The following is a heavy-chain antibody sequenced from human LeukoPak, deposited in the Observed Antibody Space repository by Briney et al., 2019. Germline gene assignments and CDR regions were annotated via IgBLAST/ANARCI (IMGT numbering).Heavy chain of an antibody. CDR3: ARAGKAAGYYYYMDV. V-gene: IGHV1-2*02. CDR1: GYTFTGYY. J-gene: IGHJ6*03. Sequence: GASVKVSCKASGYTFTGYYMHWVRQAPGQGLEWMGWINPNSGGTNYAQKFQGRVTMTRDTSISTAYMELSRLRSDDTAVYYCARAGKAAGYYYYMDVWGKGTTVTVSS. CDR2: INPNSGGT. D-gene: IGHD6-13*01.